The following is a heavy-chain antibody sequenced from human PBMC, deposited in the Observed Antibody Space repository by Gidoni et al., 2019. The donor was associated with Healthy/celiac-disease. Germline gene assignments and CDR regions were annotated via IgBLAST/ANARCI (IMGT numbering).Heavy chain of an antibody. Sequence: QVQLVESGGGVVQPGRSLRLSCAASGFTFSSYGMPWVRQAPGKGLEWVAVISYDGSNKYYADSVKGRFTISRDNSKNTLYLQMNSLRAEDTAVYYCAKQGTGTSRGAFDIWGQGTMVTVSS. CDR3: AKQGTGTSRGAFDI. V-gene: IGHV3-30*18. CDR1: GFTFSSYG. CDR2: ISYDGSNK. J-gene: IGHJ3*02. D-gene: IGHD1-7*01.